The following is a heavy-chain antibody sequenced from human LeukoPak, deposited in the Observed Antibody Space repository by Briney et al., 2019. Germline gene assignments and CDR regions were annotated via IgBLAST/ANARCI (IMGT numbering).Heavy chain of an antibody. D-gene: IGHD3-22*01. CDR2: NYYSGST. Sequence: SQTLSLTCTVSGGSISSGDYYWSWIRQPPGKGLEWIGYNYYSGSTYYNPALNSRVTVSVDTYKNQFSLKLSSVTAADTAVYYCARGYYYDSSGSQDAFDIWGQGTMVTVSS. J-gene: IGHJ3*02. V-gene: IGHV4-30-4*08. CDR1: GGSISSGDYY. CDR3: ARGYYYDSSGSQDAFDI.